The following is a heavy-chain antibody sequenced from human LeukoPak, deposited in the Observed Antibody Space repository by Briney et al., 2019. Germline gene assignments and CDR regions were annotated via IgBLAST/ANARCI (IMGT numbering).Heavy chain of an antibody. Sequence: SETLSLTCTVSGYSISSGYYWGWIRQPPGKGLEWIGSIYHSGSTYYNPSLKSRVTISVDTSKNQFSLKLSSVTAADTAVYYCARWGGGLFDYWGQETLVTVSS. CDR3: ARWGGGLFDY. CDR2: IYHSGST. V-gene: IGHV4-38-2*02. J-gene: IGHJ4*02. CDR1: GYSISSGYY. D-gene: IGHD3-16*01.